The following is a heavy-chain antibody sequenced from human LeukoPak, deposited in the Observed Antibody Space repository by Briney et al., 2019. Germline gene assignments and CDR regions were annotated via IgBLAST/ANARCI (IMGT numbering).Heavy chain of an antibody. CDR3: AHLEWGTNYYYGMDV. J-gene: IGHJ6*02. Sequence: SETLSLTCTVSGGSISSYYWSWIRQPPGKGLEWIGYIYYSGSTNYNPSLKSRVTISVDTSKNQFSLKLSSVTAADTAVYYCAHLEWGTNYYYGMDVWGQGTTVTVSS. D-gene: IGHD3-3*01. CDR2: IYYSGST. CDR1: GGSISSYY. V-gene: IGHV4-59*08.